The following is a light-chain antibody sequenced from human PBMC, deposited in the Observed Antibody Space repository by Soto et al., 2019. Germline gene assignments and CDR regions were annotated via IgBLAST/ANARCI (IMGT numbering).Light chain of an antibody. Sequence: QSALTQPRSVSGSPGQSVTISCTGTSSDVGGYNYVSWYQQHPGKAPKLMIYDVSNRPSGVPDRFSGSKSGNTASLTISGLQAEDEADDYCCSYEGSSTFGVFGGGTKLTVL. J-gene: IGLJ2*01. CDR1: SSDVGGYNY. V-gene: IGLV2-11*01. CDR3: CSYEGSSTFGV. CDR2: DVS.